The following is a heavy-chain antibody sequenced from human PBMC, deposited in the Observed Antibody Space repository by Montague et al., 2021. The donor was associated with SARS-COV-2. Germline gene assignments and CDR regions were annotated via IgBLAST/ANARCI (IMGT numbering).Heavy chain of an antibody. V-gene: IGHV4-39*01. CDR2: TYYSGGT. D-gene: IGHD4-17*01. Sequence: SETLSLTCSVSGGSISSSSYFWGWIRQPPGNGLEWIGSTYYSGGTYSNSSLKSRVTISVDTSKNQFSLKLSSVTAADTAVYYCARHLNYRDYGGDDYWGQGTLVTVSS. CDR1: GGSISSSSYF. CDR3: ARHLNYRDYGGDDY. J-gene: IGHJ4*02.